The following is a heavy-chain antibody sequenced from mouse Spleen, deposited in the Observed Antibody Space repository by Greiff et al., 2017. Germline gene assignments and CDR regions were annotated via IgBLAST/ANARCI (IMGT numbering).Heavy chain of an antibody. Sequence: EVKLQESGPGLVKPSQSLSLTCSVTGYSITSGYYWNWIRQFPGNKLEWMGYISYDGSNNYNPSLKNRISITRDTSKNQFFLKLNSVTTEDTATYYCAREGGNHAMDYWGQGTSVTVSS. CDR3: AREGGNHAMDY. J-gene: IGHJ4*01. D-gene: IGHD1-1*02. V-gene: IGHV3-6*01. CDR2: ISYDGSN. CDR1: GYSITSGYY.